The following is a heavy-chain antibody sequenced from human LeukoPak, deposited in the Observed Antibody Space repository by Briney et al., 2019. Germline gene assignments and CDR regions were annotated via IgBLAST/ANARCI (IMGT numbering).Heavy chain of an antibody. CDR1: GFTFSDFY. D-gene: IGHD2-15*01. CDR3: ARDIENWFDP. V-gene: IGHV3-11*04. CDR2: ISNSGGTM. J-gene: IGHJ5*02. Sequence: GGSLSLSCVASGFTFSDFYMTWFRQAPGKGLEWVSYISNSGGTMYYADSVKGRFTISRDNAKNSLYLQMTSLRAEDTAINYWARDIENWFDPWGQGTLVTVSS.